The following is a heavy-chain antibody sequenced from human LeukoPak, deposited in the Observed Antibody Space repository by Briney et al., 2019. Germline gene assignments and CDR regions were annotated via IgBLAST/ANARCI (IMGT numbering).Heavy chain of an antibody. J-gene: IGHJ4*02. CDR2: ISGSSSYR. Sequence: PGGSLRLSCVASGFTFSTYNMNWVRQASGKGLEWVSSISGSSSYRYYADSVKGRFTISRDNAKNSLYLQMNSLRAEDTAVYYCARVVGSGSYTATDYWGQGTLVTVSS. CDR1: GFTFSTYN. D-gene: IGHD3-10*01. V-gene: IGHV3-21*01. CDR3: ARVVGSGSYTATDY.